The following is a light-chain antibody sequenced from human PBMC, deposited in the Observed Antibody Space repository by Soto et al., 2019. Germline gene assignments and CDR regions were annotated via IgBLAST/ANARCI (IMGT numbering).Light chain of an antibody. CDR2: GAS. V-gene: IGKV3-20*01. CDR1: QSVSRSY. CDR3: QQYGSSRWT. J-gene: IGKJ1*01. Sequence: EIVLTQSPGTLSLSPGESATLSCRASQSVSRSYLAGYQQKPGQAPRLLIYGASSRATGIPDRFSGSGSGTDFTLTISRLEPEDFAGYYCQQYGSSRWTFGQGNKVEL.